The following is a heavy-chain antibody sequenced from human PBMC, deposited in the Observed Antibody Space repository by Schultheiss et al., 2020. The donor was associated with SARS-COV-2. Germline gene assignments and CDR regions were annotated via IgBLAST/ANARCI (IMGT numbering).Heavy chain of an antibody. J-gene: IGHJ4*02. CDR2: IYYSGST. V-gene: IGHV4-59*12. CDR3: ARGQLPDY. CDR1: GFTFSSYW. D-gene: IGHD1-26*01. Sequence: ESLKISCAASGFTFSSYWMHWVRQAPGKGLVWIGYIYYSGSTYYNPSLKSRVTISVDRSKNQFSLKLSSVTAADTAVYYCARGQLPDYWGQGTLVTVSS.